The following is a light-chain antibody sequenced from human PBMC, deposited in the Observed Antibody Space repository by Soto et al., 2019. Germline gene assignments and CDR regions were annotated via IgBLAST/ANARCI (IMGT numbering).Light chain of an antibody. V-gene: IGKV3-15*01. J-gene: IGKJ5*01. CDR3: QQYNNWLLT. Sequence: EKVMTQSPATLSVSPGERATLSCRASQSVSSNLAWYQQKPGQAPRLLIYGASSRATGIPVRFSGSGSGTEFTLTISSLQSEDFAVYYCQQYNNWLLTFGQGTRLEIK. CDR2: GAS. CDR1: QSVSSN.